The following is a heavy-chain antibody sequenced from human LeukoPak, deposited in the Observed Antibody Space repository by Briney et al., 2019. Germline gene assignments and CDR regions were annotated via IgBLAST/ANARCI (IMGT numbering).Heavy chain of an antibody. J-gene: IGHJ6*03. Sequence: SETLSLTCAVSGGSFSGYYWSWIRQPPGKGLEWIGEINHSGSTNYNPSLQRRVTISVDTSKNQFSLKLSSVTAADTAVYYCARARGYCSGGSCPPYYYYYMDVWGKGTTVTVSS. D-gene: IGHD2-15*01. V-gene: IGHV4-34*01. CDR2: INHSGST. CDR1: GGSFSGYY. CDR3: ARARGYCSGGSCPPYYYYYMDV.